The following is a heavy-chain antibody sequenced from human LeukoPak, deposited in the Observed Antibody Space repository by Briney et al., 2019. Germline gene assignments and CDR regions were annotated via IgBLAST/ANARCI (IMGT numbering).Heavy chain of an antibody. CDR3: ARAPLSSGMDV. CDR1: GGSISSGGYY. CDR2: IYYSGST. V-gene: IGHV4-31*03. J-gene: IGHJ6*02. Sequence: SQTLSLTCTVSGGSISSGGYYWSWIRQHPGKGLEWVGYIYYSGSTYYNPSLKSRVTISVDTSKNQFSLKLSSVTAAGTAVYYCARAPLSSGMDVWGQGTTVTVSS.